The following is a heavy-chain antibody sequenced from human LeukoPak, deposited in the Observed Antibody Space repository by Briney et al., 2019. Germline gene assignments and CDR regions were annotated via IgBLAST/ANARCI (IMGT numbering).Heavy chain of an antibody. CDR3: ARRREYYYDSSGHYGGGYYFDY. CDR2: IYYSGST. J-gene: IGHJ4*02. V-gene: IGHV4-39*07. CDR1: GGSISSSSYY. Sequence: SGTLSLTCTVSGGSISSSSYYWGWIRQPPGKGLEWIGSIYYSGSTYYNPSLKSRVTISVDTSKNQFSLKLSSVTAADTAVYYCARRREYYYDSSGHYGGGYYFDYWGQGTLVTVSS. D-gene: IGHD3-22*01.